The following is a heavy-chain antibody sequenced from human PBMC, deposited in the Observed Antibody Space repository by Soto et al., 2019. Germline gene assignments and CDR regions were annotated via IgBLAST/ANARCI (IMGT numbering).Heavy chain of an antibody. D-gene: IGHD2-15*01. CDR1: GGTLSSYA. CDR2: IIPIFGTA. CDR3: ARSQGGSSSLDIYYYYYYGMDV. J-gene: IGHJ6*02. Sequence: QVQLVQSGAEVKKPGSSVKVSCKAPGGTLSSYAITWVRQAPGKGLEWMGGIIPIFGTANYAQKFQGRVTITADESTSTGYMELSSLRSEDTAVYYCARSQGGSSSLDIYYYYYYGMDVWGQGTTVTVSS. V-gene: IGHV1-69*01.